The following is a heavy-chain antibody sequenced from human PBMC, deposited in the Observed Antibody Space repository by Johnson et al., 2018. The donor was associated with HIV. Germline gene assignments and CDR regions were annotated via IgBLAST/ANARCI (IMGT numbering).Heavy chain of an antibody. Sequence: VQLVESGGGLVKPGGSLRLSCAASGFTFDDYGMSWVRQAPGTGLEWVSGINWNGDNTGYTDSLKGRFTISRDNAKNSLYLEMNTVTAEDTAFYYCARFLGYYDSGGNYFGDAFDVWGQGTMVTVSS. D-gene: IGHD3-22*01. CDR1: GFTFDDYG. J-gene: IGHJ3*01. V-gene: IGHV3-20*04. CDR2: INWNGDNT. CDR3: ARFLGYYDSGGNYFGDAFDV.